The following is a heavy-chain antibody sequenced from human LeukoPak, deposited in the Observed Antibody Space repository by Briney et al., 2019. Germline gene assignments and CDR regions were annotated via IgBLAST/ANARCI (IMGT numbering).Heavy chain of an antibody. CDR2: IRSKANSYAA. CDR1: GFTFSGSA. CDR3: IRRSDYRGYYYYGMDV. V-gene: IGHV3-73*01. J-gene: IGHJ6*02. Sequence: GRSLRLSCAASGFTFSGSAMHWVRQASGKGLEWVGRIRSKANSYAATYAASVKGRFTISRDDSENTAYLQMNSLKTEDTAVYYCIRRSDYRGYYYYGMDVWGQGTTVTVSS. D-gene: IGHD4-17*01.